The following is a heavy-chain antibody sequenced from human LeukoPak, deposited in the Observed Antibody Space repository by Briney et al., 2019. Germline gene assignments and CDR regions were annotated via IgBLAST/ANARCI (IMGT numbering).Heavy chain of an antibody. CDR2: INSDGSST. V-gene: IGHV3-74*01. D-gene: IGHD3-10*01. Sequence: PGGSLRLSCAASGFTFSSYWMHWVRQAPGKGLVWVSRINSDGSSTTCADSVKGRFGISRDNAKNTLYLQMNSLRAEDTAVYYCARDVISPLYYFDYWGQGTLVTVSS. CDR1: GFTFSSYW. CDR3: ARDVISPLYYFDY. J-gene: IGHJ4*02.